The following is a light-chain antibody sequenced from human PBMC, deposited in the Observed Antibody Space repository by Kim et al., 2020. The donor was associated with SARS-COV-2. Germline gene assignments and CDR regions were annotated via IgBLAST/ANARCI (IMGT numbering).Light chain of an antibody. CDR2: QDT. J-gene: IGLJ3*02. CDR1: ELGDKY. CDR3: QAWDSSTGV. V-gene: IGLV3-1*01. Sequence: SVSPGQTASITCSGDELGDKYACWYQQKPGQSPVLVIYQDTKRPSGIPERFSGSNSGNTATLTISGTQAMDEADYYCQAWDSSTGVFGGGTQLTVL.